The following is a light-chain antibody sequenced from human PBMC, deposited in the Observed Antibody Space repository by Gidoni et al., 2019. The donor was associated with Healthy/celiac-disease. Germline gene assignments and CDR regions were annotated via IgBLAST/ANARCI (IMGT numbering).Light chain of an antibody. V-gene: IGKV4-1*01. CDR1: QSVLYSSNTKNY. J-gene: IGKJ5*01. Sequence: DLVLTTSPDSLAVSLGERTTINCKSSQSVLYSSNTKNYLAWYQQKPGQPPMLLIYWASTRESGVPDRCSSSGSGTDFTLTISSLQAEDVAVYYCQQYYSTITFGQGTRLEIK. CDR3: QQYYSTIT. CDR2: WAS.